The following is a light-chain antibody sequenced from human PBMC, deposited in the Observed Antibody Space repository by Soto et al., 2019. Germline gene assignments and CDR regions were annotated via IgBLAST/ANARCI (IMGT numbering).Light chain of an antibody. CDR1: QDISDS. CDR3: QQFYTLRT. V-gene: IGKV1-33*01. CDR2: GAS. J-gene: IGKJ4*01. Sequence: DIQMTQSPSSLSASIGDRVTITCQASQDISDSLNWYQHQPGKAPRLLIYGASNLEVGVPSRFSGSGSGKDFIFTISSLQPEAIATYYCQQFYTLRTFGGGTKVELK.